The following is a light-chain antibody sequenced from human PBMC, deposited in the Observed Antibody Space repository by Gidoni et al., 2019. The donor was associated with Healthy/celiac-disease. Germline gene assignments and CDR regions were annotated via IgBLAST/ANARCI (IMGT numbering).Light chain of an antibody. CDR2: GNS. Sequence: QSVLTQPPSVSGVPGQRVSIPCTGSSPNIGAGYDVPWYQQLPGTASKLLIYGNSNRPSGVPDRFSGSKSGTSASLAIAGLQAEDEADYYCQSYDSSLSGSVVFGGGTKLTVL. CDR1: SPNIGAGYD. CDR3: QSYDSSLSGSVV. V-gene: IGLV1-40*01. J-gene: IGLJ2*01.